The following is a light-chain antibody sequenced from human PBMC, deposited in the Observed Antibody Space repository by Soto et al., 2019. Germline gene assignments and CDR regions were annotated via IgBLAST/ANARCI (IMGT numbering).Light chain of an antibody. CDR1: SSDVGGYNY. CDR2: EDS. Sequence: QSALTQPPSASGSFGQSVTISCTGTSSDVGGYNYVSWYQQHPGKAPKLMIYEDSERPSGVPERFSGSKSGNTASLTVSGLQADDEADYYCSSYSGTNYHYVFGTGTKGTVL. CDR3: SSYSGTNYHYV. J-gene: IGLJ1*01. V-gene: IGLV2-8*01.